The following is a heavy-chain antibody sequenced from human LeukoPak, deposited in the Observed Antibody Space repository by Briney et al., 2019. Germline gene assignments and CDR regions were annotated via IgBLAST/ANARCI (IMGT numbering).Heavy chain of an antibody. V-gene: IGHV3-13*01. D-gene: IGHD3-3*01. CDR1: GFTFSSYG. Sequence: GGSLRLSCAASGFTFSSYGMHWVRQATGKGLEWVSAIGTAGDTYYPGSVKGRFTISRDNAKNLLYLQMNSLRAEDTAAYYCARGSGLDYWGQGTLVTVSS. J-gene: IGHJ4*02. CDR2: IGTAGDT. CDR3: ARGSGLDY.